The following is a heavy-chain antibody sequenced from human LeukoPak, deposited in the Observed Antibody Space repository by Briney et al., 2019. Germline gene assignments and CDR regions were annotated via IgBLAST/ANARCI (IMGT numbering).Heavy chain of an antibody. CDR3: ARASFSSGWYDY. CDR2: IYYSGST. Sequence: PSETLSLPCTLSVQSISRYYWSWIRKPPGKGLEWLGYIYYSGSTNYNPSLKSRVTISVDKSKNQFSLKLSSVTAADAAVYYCARASFSSGWYDYWGQGTLVTVSS. J-gene: IGHJ4*02. CDR1: VQSISRYY. V-gene: IGHV4-59*01. D-gene: IGHD6-13*01.